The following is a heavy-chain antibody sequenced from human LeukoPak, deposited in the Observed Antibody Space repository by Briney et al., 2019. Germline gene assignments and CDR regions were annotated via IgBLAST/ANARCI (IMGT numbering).Heavy chain of an antibody. CDR2: INPNSGGT. D-gene: IGHD3-10*01. V-gene: IGHV1-2*02. CDR3: ASETYGSGSYYRAPVGY. Sequence: ASVKVSCKASGYTFTGYYMHWVRQAPGQRLEWMGWINPNSGGTNYAQKFQGRVTMTRDTSISTAYMELSRLRSDDTAVYYCASETYGSGSYYRAPVGYWGQGTLVTVSS. CDR1: GYTFTGYY. J-gene: IGHJ4*02.